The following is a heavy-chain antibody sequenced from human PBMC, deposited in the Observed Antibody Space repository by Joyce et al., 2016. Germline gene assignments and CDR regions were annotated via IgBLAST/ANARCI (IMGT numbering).Heavy chain of an antibody. D-gene: IGHD3-3*02. J-gene: IGHJ6*02. V-gene: IGHV3-53*01. CDR3: ASQYQHRYYYYGMDV. CDR2: IYSGCRT. CDR1: GFTVSGNY. Sequence: EVQLVESGGGLIQPGGSLRLSCAASGFTVSGNYMSWVRQAPGKGLEWVSVIYSGCRTDDADAVKGRFTISRDNSKNTLDLQMNSLRAEDTAVYYCASQYQHRYYYYGMDVWGQGTTVTVSS.